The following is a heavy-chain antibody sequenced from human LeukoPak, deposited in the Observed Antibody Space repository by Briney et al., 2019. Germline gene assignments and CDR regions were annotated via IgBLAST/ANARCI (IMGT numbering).Heavy chain of an antibody. CDR3: ARGEYQLLPFDY. CDR1: GGSISRYY. J-gene: IGHJ4*02. D-gene: IGHD2-2*01. Sequence: PSETLSLTCTVSGGSISRYYWSWIRQPPGKGLEWIGYIYHSGSTDYNPSLKSRVTISADTSKNQFSLKLSSVTAADTAVYYCARGEYQLLPFDYWGQGTLVTVSS. V-gene: IGHV4-59*01. CDR2: IYHSGST.